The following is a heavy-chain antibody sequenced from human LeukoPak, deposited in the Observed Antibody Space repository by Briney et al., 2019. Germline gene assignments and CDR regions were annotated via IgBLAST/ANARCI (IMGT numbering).Heavy chain of an antibody. D-gene: IGHD3-10*01. V-gene: IGHV1-3*03. J-gene: IGHJ5*02. CDR3: ARGAPGDYYGSGEDWFDP. CDR2: INAGNGNT. CDR1: GYTFTNHE. Sequence: ASVKVSCKASGYTFTNHEMHWVRQAPGQSLEWMGGINAGNGNTKYSQEFQGRVTITRDTSASTAYMELSSLRSEDMAVYYCARGAPGDYYGSGEDWFDPWGQGTLVTVSS.